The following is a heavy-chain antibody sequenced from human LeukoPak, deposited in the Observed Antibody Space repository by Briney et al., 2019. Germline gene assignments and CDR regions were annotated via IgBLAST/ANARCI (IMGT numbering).Heavy chain of an antibody. D-gene: IGHD6-13*01. V-gene: IGHV3-30*02. CDR3: AKAGSYSSSWYRRLDY. J-gene: IGHJ4*02. CDR1: GFTFSIYA. Sequence: GGPLRLSCAASGFTFSIYAVSWVRRAPGKGLEWVAFIRYDGSNKYYADSVKGRFTISRDNSKNTLYLQMNSLRAEDTAVYYCAKAGSYSSSWYRRLDYWGQGTLVTVSS. CDR2: IRYDGSNK.